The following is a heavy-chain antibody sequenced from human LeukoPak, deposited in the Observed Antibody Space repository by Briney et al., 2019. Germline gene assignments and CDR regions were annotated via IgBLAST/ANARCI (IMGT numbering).Heavy chain of an antibody. V-gene: IGHV1-69*13. CDR3: ARESSISSSWLNWFDP. D-gene: IGHD6-13*01. CDR2: IIPIFNTT. Sequence: ASVKVSCKASGDTFGNSAITWVRQAPGQGLEWMGDIIPIFNTTNYAQKFQGRVTITADESTNTAYMELSSLRSEDTAVYYCARESSISSSWLNWFDPWGQGTLVTVSS. CDR1: GDTFGNSA. J-gene: IGHJ5*02.